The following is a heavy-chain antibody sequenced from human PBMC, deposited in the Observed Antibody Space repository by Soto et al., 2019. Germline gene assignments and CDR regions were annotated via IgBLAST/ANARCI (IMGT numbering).Heavy chain of an antibody. D-gene: IGHD3-9*01. CDR3: ARQGGDYYDILTGYPFDY. Sequence: SETLSLTCTVSGGSINSGDYSWTWIRQPPGKGLEWIGYIYHTGTTYYNMSLKSRVTISVDRSKNQFSLKLSSVTAADTAVYYCARQGGDYYDILTGYPFDYWGQGTLVTVSS. J-gene: IGHJ4*02. CDR2: IYHTGTT. CDR1: GGSINSGDYS. V-gene: IGHV4-30-2*01.